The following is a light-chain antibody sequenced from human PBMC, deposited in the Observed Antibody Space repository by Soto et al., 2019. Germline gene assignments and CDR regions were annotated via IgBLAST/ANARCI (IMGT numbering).Light chain of an antibody. CDR3: QQYNNWPPGT. Sequence: EIVMTQSPATLSVSPGERATLSCRASKSVSSNLARYKQKPGQAPRLLIYGASTRATGIPARFSGSGSGTEFTLTISSLQSEDFVVYYCQQYNNWPPGTFGPGTKVDIK. J-gene: IGKJ3*01. V-gene: IGKV3-15*01. CDR1: KSVSSN. CDR2: GAS.